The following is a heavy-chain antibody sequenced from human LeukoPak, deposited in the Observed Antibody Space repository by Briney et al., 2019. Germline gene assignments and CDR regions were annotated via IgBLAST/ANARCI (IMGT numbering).Heavy chain of an antibody. D-gene: IGHD7-27*01. CDR3: ARDLTGDQFFDP. CDR1: GGSISNDGYY. Sequence: SQTLSLTCNVSGGSISNDGYYWSWIRQHPGKGPEWLGYIYYNGGTYYNPSLKSRVTLSVDTSKSQFSLRLSSVTAADTAVYYCARDLTGDQFFDPWGQGTLVTVSS. J-gene: IGHJ5*02. V-gene: IGHV4-31*03. CDR2: IYYNGGT.